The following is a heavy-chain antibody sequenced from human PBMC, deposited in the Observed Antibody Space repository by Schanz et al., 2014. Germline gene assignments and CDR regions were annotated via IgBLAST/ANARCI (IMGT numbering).Heavy chain of an antibody. J-gene: IGHJ4*02. CDR2: TSYDGSQK. CDR1: GFTFNGHA. Sequence: QVQLVESGGGVVQPGGSLRLSCESSGFTFNGHAMHWVRQAPGKGLEWVAVTSYDGSQKYYTDSVKGRFTISRDNSKNALYLQMNSLRAEDTAVYYCARDRPSGYALDFWGQGTLVTVSS. D-gene: IGHD5-12*01. CDR3: ARDRPSGYALDF. V-gene: IGHV3-30*04.